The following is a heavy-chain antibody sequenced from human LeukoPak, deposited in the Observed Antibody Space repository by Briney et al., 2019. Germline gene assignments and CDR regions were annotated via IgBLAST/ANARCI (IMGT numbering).Heavy chain of an antibody. J-gene: IGHJ6*02. Sequence: GGSLRLSCAASEFTFSNYWMTWVRQAPGKGLVWVSRINGDGRNINYADSVRGRFTISRDNAKNTLYLQMNTLRVEDTAVYYCTRDLMDYDVSTGLHHYYMDVWGQGTTVTVSS. CDR1: EFTFSNYW. V-gene: IGHV3-74*01. D-gene: IGHD3-9*01. CDR3: TRDLMDYDVSTGLHHYYMDV. CDR2: INGDGRNI.